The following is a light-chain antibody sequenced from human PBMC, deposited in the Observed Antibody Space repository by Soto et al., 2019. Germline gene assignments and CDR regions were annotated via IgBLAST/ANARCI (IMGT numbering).Light chain of an antibody. J-gene: IGKJ1*01. Sequence: EIVLTQSPGTLSLSPGERATLSCRASQSVISSYLSWYQQKPGQAPRLLIYVAASRATGIPDRFSGSGSGTDFTLTISRLEPEDFAVYSCQQYGSSPWTFGQGTKVEIK. CDR3: QQYGSSPWT. CDR2: VAA. CDR1: QSVISSY. V-gene: IGKV3-20*01.